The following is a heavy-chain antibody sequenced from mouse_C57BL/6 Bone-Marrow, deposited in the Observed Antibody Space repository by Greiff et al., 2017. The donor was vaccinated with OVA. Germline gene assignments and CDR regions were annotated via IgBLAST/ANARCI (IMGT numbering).Heavy chain of an antibody. CDR3: ARTSITTVPGYFDV. V-gene: IGHV2-9-1*01. D-gene: IGHD1-1*01. CDR1: GFSLTSYA. CDR2: IWTGGGT. J-gene: IGHJ1*03. Sequence: QVQLQQSGPGLVAPSQSLSITCTVSGFSLTSYAISWVRQPPGKGLEWLGVIWTGGGTNYNSALKSRLSISKDNSKSQVFLKMNSLQTDDTARYYCARTSITTVPGYFDVWGTGTTVTVSS.